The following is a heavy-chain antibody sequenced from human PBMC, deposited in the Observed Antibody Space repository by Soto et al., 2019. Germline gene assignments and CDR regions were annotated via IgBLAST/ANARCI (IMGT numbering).Heavy chain of an antibody. V-gene: IGHV4-39*01. Sequence: SETLSLTCTVSGGSISSSSYHWDWLRQPPGKGLEWIGSIYYSGSTYYNPSLKSRVTISVDTSKNQFSLKLSSVAAADTAVYYCARHLDSSGWYNYYYGMDVRGQGTRVTVSS. CDR2: IYYSGST. J-gene: IGHJ6*02. CDR1: GGSISSSSYH. CDR3: ARHLDSSGWYNYYYGMDV. D-gene: IGHD6-19*01.